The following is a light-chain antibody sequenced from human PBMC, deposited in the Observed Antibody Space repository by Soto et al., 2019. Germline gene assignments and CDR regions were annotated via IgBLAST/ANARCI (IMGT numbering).Light chain of an antibody. CDR2: GAS. V-gene: IGKV3-15*01. CDR1: QSISDT. CDR3: QQYNNWPWT. J-gene: IGKJ1*01. Sequence: EIVMTQSPVTLSMSPGGRATLSCRASQSISDTLAWYQQKPGQAPRLLIHGASTRAPGFPARFSGSGSGTDFTLTISSLQSEDFAVYYCQQYNNWPWTFGQGTKVDNK.